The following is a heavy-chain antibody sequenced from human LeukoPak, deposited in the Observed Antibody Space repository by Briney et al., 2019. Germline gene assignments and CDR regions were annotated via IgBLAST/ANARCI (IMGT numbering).Heavy chain of an antibody. Sequence: PSETLSLTCTVSVGSISSTDYYWDWIRQPPGKGLEWIGSVYYSGSSYYKPSLKSRVTISVDTSKNQFSLNLRSVTAAETAVYYCPRLSEWEKVFMGRAFDHWGQGMLVTVSS. CDR2: VYYSGSS. V-gene: IGHV4-39*01. CDR1: VGSISSTDYY. CDR3: PRLSEWEKVFMGRAFDH. D-gene: IGHD1-26*01. J-gene: IGHJ4*02.